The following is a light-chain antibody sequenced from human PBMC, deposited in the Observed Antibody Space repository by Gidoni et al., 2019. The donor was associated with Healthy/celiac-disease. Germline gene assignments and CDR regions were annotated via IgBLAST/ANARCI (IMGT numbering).Light chain of an antibody. V-gene: IGKV2-28*01. J-gene: IGKJ4*01. CDR2: LGS. CDR3: MQALQTPLT. Sequence: IVMTQSPLSLPVTPGEPASISCRSSQSLLHSNGYNYLDWYLQKPGQSPHLLIYLGSNRASGVPDRFSGSGSGTDFTLKISRVEAEDVGVYYCMQALQTPLTFGGXTKVEIK. CDR1: QSLLHSNGYNY.